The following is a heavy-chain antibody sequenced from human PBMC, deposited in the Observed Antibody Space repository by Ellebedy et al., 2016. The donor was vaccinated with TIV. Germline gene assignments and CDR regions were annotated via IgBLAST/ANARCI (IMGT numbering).Heavy chain of an antibody. CDR3: SRGHIQDVDLDHWYFDL. J-gene: IGHJ2*01. CDR1: GGSFSGHS. Sequence: SETLSLTCAVNGGSFSGHSWSWIRQPPGKGLEWIGEVNHRGSTSYNRSLRSRVTISIDTSNYQFSLRLSAVTAADTAVYYCSRGHIQDVDLDHWYFDLWGRGTLVTVSS. V-gene: IGHV4-34*01. CDR2: VNHRGST.